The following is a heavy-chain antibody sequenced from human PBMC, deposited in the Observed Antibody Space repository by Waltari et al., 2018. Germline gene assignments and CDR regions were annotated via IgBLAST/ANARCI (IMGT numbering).Heavy chain of an antibody. CDR2: IFGGGTT. CDR3: AKSITMVRGVFYYFDY. V-gene: IGHV3-53*04. D-gene: IGHD3-10*01. Sequence: EVQLVQSGGGLVQPGGSLRLSCAASGFTVSSNYMSWVRQAPGKGLEWISVIFGGGTTYDADSVKGRFTISTHNYKNTLFLQMNSLRPEDTAVYYCAKSITMVRGVFYYFDYWGQGTLVTVSS. J-gene: IGHJ4*02. CDR1: GFTVSSNY.